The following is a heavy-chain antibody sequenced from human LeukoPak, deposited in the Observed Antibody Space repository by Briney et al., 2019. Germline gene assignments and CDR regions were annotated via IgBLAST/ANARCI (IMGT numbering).Heavy chain of an antibody. CDR2: IRHEGNDE. CDR1: GITFSDYG. J-gene: IGHJ4*02. V-gene: IGHV3-30*02. D-gene: IGHD3-9*01. CDR3: ARSQVQGGILTGYIGY. Sequence: GGSLRLSCAASGITFSDYGMHWVRQAPDKGLEWVAFIRHEGNDEYYADSVKGRFTISRDNSKNTLYLQMNSLRAEDTAVYYCARSQVQGGILTGYIGYWGQGTLLTVSS.